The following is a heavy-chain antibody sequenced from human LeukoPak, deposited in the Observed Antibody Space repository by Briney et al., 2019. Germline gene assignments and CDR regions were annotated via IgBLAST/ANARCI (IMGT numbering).Heavy chain of an antibody. Sequence: ASVKVSCKASGYTFTSYGISWVRQAPGQGLEWMGWISAYNGNTNYAQKLQGRVTMTTDTSTSTAYMELRSLRSDDTAVYYCARAVRTPRRGGYVDRRIDYWGQGTLVTVSS. CDR1: GYTFTSYG. V-gene: IGHV1-18*01. J-gene: IGHJ4*02. CDR2: ISAYNGNT. D-gene: IGHD5-12*01. CDR3: ARAVRTPRRGGYVDRRIDY.